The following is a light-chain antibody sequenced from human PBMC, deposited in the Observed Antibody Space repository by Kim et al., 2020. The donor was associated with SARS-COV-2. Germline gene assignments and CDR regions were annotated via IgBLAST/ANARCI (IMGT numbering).Light chain of an antibody. CDR3: QQYYDSPF. Sequence: DIVVIQSPDSLSVSLGEMATINCKSSQSVFHRSNDKNYLAWYQQKPGQPPKLLIYWASTRDSGVPDRFSGSGSGTDFTLTISSLQAEDVAVYYCQQYYDSPFFGGGTKVDIK. J-gene: IGKJ4*01. CDR2: WAS. CDR1: QSVFHRSNDKNY. V-gene: IGKV4-1*01.